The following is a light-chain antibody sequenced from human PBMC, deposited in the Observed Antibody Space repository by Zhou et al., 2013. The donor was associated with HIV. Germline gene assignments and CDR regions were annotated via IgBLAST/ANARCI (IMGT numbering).Light chain of an antibody. V-gene: IGKV3-20*01. J-gene: IGKJ2*01. Sequence: EVALTQSPATLSLSPGDRATLSCRASQSVSSYLAWYQQKPGQAPRLLIYDASSRATGIPDRFSGSGSGTDFTLTISRLEPEDLAVYYCQQYGSSPPNTFGQGTRLEIK. CDR1: QSVSSY. CDR2: DAS. CDR3: QQYGSSPPNT.